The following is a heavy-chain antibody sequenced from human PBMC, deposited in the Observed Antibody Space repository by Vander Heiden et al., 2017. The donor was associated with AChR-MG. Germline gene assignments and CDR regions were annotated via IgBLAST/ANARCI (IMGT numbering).Heavy chain of an antibody. V-gene: IGHV3-7*03. CDR3: VRGGWGSGWYSFES. CDR1: GFTFSNFW. CDR2: IGLDGSEK. J-gene: IGHJ4*02. D-gene: IGHD6-19*01. Sequence: EVQLVESGGGLVQPGGSLRVPCEASGFTFSNFWMSWVRQAPGRGLEWVANIGLDGSEKYYVESVRGRFTISRDNAKNSMYLQMNSLRVEDTAMYYCVRGGWGSGWYSFESWGQGTLVTVSS.